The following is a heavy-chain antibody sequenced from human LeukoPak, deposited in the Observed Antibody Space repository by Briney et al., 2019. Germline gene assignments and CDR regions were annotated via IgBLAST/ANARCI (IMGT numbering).Heavy chain of an antibody. CDR1: GGTFSSYA. D-gene: IGHD4-17*01. CDR3: ARGFYGDYYNFDY. Sequence: SVKVSCKASGGTFSSYAISWVRQAPGQGLEWMGGIIPIFGTANYAQKFQGRVTITTDESTSTAYMGLSSLRSEDTAVYYCARGFYGDYYNFDYWGQGTLVTVSS. CDR2: IIPIFGTA. V-gene: IGHV1-69*05. J-gene: IGHJ4*02.